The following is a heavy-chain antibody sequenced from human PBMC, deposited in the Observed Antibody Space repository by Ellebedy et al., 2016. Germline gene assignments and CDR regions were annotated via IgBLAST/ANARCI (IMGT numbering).Heavy chain of an antibody. CDR1: GGTFSSYA. CDR2: INPSGGST. CDR3: LLYDPREGFDY. D-gene: IGHD2-2*02. J-gene: IGHJ4*02. Sequence: ASVKVSXXASGGTFSSYAISWVRQAPGQGLEWMGIINPSGGSTSYAQKFQGRVTMTRDTSTSTVYMELSSLRSEDTAVYYCLLYDPREGFDYWGQGTLVTVSS. V-gene: IGHV1-46*01.